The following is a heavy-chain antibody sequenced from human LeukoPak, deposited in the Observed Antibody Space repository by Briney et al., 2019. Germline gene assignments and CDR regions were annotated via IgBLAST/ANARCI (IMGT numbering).Heavy chain of an antibody. CDR1: GFAFSSYW. D-gene: IGHD6-13*01. Sequence: GGSLRLSCAASGFAFSSYWMSWFRQAPGKGLEWVANIKQDGSEKYYVDSVKGRFTISRDNAKNSLYLQMNSLRAEDTAVYYCARRERRGSSWYVFDPWGQGTLVTVSS. V-gene: IGHV3-7*01. J-gene: IGHJ5*02. CDR3: ARRERRGSSWYVFDP. CDR2: IKQDGSEK.